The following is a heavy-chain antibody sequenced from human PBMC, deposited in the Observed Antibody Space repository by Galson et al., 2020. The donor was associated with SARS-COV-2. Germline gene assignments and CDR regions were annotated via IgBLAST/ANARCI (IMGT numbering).Heavy chain of an antibody. CDR2: ISNYNGNT. CDR3: VRNAEYEYIWGNYVLDY. Sequence: GESLKISCRASGYMFRSFGVSWVRQAPGKGLEWVGWISNYNGNTKYAQKFQGRVTMTTDAPTSTVYMELRSLRSDDTAVFYCVRNAEYEYIWGNYVLDYWGQGTLVTVSS. CDR1: GYMFRSFG. D-gene: IGHD3-16*01. J-gene: IGHJ4*02. V-gene: IGHV1-18*01.